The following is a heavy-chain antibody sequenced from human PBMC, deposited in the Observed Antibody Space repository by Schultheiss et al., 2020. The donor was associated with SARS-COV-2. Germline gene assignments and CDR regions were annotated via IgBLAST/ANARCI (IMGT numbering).Heavy chain of an antibody. J-gene: IGHJ4*02. CDR1: GFTFSSYA. D-gene: IGHD4-11*01. Sequence: GESLKISCAASGFTFSSYAMSWVRQAPGKGLEWVSAISGSGGSTYYADSVKGRFTISRDNSKNTLYLQMNSLRAEDTAVYYCAKGRAVTVCDYWGQGTLVTVSS. CDR3: AKGRAVTVCDY. V-gene: IGHV3-23*01. CDR2: ISGSGGST.